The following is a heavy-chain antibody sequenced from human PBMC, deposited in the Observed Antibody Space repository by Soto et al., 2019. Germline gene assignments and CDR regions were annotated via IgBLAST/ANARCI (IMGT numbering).Heavy chain of an antibody. J-gene: IGHJ6*02. CDR3: ARDGGYKYVRLAYYYYGMDV. CDR2: ISSSSSYI. V-gene: IGHV3-21*01. D-gene: IGHD5-12*01. CDR1: GFTFSSYS. Sequence: GGSLRLSCAASGFTFSSYSMNWVRQAPGKGLEWVSSISSSSSYIYYADSVKGRFTISRDNAKNSLYLQMNSLRAEDTAVYYCARDGGYKYVRLAYYYYGMDVWGQGTTVTVSS.